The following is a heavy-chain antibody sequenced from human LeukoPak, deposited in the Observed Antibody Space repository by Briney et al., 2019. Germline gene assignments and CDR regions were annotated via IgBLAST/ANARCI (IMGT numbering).Heavy chain of an antibody. D-gene: IGHD6-19*01. CDR1: GFTFSSYS. CDR2: ISSSSSYI. J-gene: IGHJ4*02. V-gene: IGHV3-21*01. Sequence: PGGSLRLSCAASGFTFSSYSMNWVRQAPGKGLEWVSSISSSSSYIYYADSVKGRFTISRDNAKNSLYLQMNSLRAEDTAVYYCARQIAVAGTRSFDYWGQGTLVTVSS. CDR3: ARQIAVAGTRSFDY.